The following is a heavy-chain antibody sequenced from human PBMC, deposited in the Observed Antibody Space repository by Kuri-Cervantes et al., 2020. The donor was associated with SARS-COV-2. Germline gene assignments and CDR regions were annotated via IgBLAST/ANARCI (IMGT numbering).Heavy chain of an antibody. Sequence: SCTVSGGSISSGSYYWSWIRQPAGKGLEWIGYIYTSGSTNYNPSLKSRVTISVDTSKNRFSLKLSSVTAADTAVYYCARDLGVLGTKEWGQGTLVTVSS. V-gene: IGHV4-61*09. J-gene: IGHJ4*02. CDR3: ARDLGVLGTKE. CDR1: GGSISSGSYY. CDR2: IYTSGST. D-gene: IGHD2-8*01.